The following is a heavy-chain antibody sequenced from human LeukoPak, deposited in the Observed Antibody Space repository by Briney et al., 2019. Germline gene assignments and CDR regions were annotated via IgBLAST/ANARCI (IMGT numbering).Heavy chain of an antibody. CDR3: AKVPRESGWYPLSDH. Sequence: GRSLRLSCAASGFTSSNYAMHWVRQAPGKGLEWVAVISYDGSNKYYAESVKGRFTISRDNSKNTLYLQMNSLRPEDTAVYYCAKVPRESGWYPLSDHWGQGALVTVSS. D-gene: IGHD6-13*01. CDR2: ISYDGSNK. CDR1: GFTSSNYA. J-gene: IGHJ4*02. V-gene: IGHV3-30*18.